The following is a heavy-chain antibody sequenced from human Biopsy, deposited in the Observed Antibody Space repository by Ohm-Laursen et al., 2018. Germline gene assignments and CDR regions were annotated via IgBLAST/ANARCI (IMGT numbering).Heavy chain of an antibody. CDR3: ARGGAGGGDY. CDR2: INRDESST. V-gene: IGHV3-74*01. Sequence: SLRLSCTASGLTFITYWMHWVRQAPGKGLVWVSRINRDESSTSYADFVKGRFTISRDNAKNTLYLQMNSLRAEDTAVYYCARGGAGGGDYWGRGTLVTVSS. D-gene: IGHD2-15*01. J-gene: IGHJ4*02. CDR1: GLTFITYW.